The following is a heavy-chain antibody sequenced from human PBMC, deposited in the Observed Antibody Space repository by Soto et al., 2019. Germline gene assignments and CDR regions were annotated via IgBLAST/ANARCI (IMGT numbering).Heavy chain of an antibody. CDR2: FFIGGNT. CDR3: ARGRIQLWYPSDY. J-gene: IGHJ4*02. CDR1: GGSISSSTYY. V-gene: IGHV4-39*01. Sequence: SETLSLTCTVSGGSISSSTYYWGWMRQPPGKGLEWIASFFIGGNTYYNPSLKSRVTISVDTSKNQFSLKLSSVTAADTAVYYCARGRIQLWYPSDYWGQGTLVTVSS. D-gene: IGHD5-18*01.